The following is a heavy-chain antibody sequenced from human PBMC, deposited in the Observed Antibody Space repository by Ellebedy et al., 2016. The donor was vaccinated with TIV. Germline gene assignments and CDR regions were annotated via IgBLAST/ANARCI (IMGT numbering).Heavy chain of an antibody. V-gene: IGHV1-2*02. D-gene: IGHD6-13*01. J-gene: IGHJ6*02. CDR1: GYTFTAYY. CDR2: INPDSGVT. Sequence: ASVKVSCKASGYTFTAYYMHWVRQAPGQGLEWMGWINPDSGVTKFAPKFQGRVTMTRDTSVNTAYMELSRLESDDTAVYYCARVIRGSSGMDVWGQGTTVTVS. CDR3: ARVIRGSSGMDV.